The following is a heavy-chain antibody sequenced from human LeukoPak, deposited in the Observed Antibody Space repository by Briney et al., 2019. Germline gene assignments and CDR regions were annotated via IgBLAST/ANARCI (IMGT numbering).Heavy chain of an antibody. CDR3: AREEYCSSTSCYPGTFDY. Sequence: VGSLRLSCAASGFTFSSYSMNWVRQAPGKGLEWVSSISSSSSYIYYADSVKGRFTISRDNAKNSLYLQMNSLRAEDTAVYYCAREEYCSSTSCYPGTFDYWGQGTLVTVSS. V-gene: IGHV3-21*01. CDR2: ISSSSSYI. J-gene: IGHJ4*02. CDR1: GFTFSSYS. D-gene: IGHD2-2*01.